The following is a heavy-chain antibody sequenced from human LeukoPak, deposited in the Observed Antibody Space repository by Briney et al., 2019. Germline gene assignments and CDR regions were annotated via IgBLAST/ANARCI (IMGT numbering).Heavy chain of an antibody. Sequence: ASVKVSCKASGYTFTGYYMHWVRQAPGQGLEWMGWINPNSGGTNYAQKFQGRVTMTRDTSNSTAYMELSRLRSDDTAVYYCASDRFTMVRGVIDLTNWGQGTLVTVSS. CDR2: INPNSGGT. J-gene: IGHJ4*02. CDR1: GYTFTGYY. D-gene: IGHD3-10*01. CDR3: ASDRFTMVRGVIDLTN. V-gene: IGHV1-2*02.